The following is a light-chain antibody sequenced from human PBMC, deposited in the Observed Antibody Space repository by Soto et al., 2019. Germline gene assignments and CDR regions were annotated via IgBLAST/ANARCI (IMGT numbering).Light chain of an antibody. CDR3: QPYNNWPLT. V-gene: IGKV3-15*01. Sequence: EIVVTQSPATLSVSPGERATLSCRASQSVSSNLAWYQQKPGQAPRLLIYGAPPRATGIPARFSGSGSGTEFTLTISSLQSEDFAVYYCQPYNNWPLTFGGGTKVDIK. J-gene: IGKJ4*01. CDR2: GAP. CDR1: QSVSSN.